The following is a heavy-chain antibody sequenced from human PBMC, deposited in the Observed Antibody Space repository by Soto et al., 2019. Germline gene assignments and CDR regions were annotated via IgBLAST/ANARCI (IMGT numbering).Heavy chain of an antibody. CDR1: NGSISSGGYS. Sequence: SETLSLTCTDSNGSISSGGYSWSWIRQTPGKGLEWIGYIYPTGKTYYNPSLKNRATLSIDTSQNQFSLQLTSVTAADTAVYYCARAPPGPAPRWGVWGHGTTVPVSS. J-gene: IGHJ6*02. D-gene: IGHD3-16*01. CDR2: IYPTGKT. V-gene: IGHV4-30-2*01. CDR3: ARAPPGPAPRWGV.